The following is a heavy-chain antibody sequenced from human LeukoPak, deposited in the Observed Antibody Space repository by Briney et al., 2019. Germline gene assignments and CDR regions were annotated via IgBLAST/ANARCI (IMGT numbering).Heavy chain of an antibody. V-gene: IGHV1-2*02. CDR1: GYTFTGYY. Sequence: GASVKVSCKASGYTFTGYYMHWVRQAPGQGLEWMGWINPNSGGTNYAQDFHGRVPMTRDTSISTAYMELSRLRSDDTAVYYCARAGDSGNLAWGQGTPVTVSS. CDR3: ARAGDSGNLA. J-gene: IGHJ5*02. CDR2: INPNSGGT. D-gene: IGHD1-26*01.